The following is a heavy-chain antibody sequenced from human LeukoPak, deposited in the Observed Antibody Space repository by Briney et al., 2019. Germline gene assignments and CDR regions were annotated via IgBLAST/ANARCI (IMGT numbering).Heavy chain of an antibody. CDR3: ARGPYYDSSGYYYGWFDP. CDR2: ISGSGGST. D-gene: IGHD3-22*01. J-gene: IGHJ5*02. V-gene: IGHV3-23*01. CDR1: GFTFSSYG. Sequence: GGSLRLSCAASGFTFSSYGMSWVRQAPGKGLEWVSAISGSGGSTYYADSVKGRFTISRDNAKNSLYLQMNSLRAEDTAVYYCARGPYYDSSGYYYGWFDPWGQGTLVTVSS.